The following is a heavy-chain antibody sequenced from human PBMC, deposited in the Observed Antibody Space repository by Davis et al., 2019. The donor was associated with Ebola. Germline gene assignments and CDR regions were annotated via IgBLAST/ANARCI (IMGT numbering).Heavy chain of an antibody. CDR1: GFSLSTSGVG. D-gene: IGHD4-17*01. CDR3: ARIVVGDYYFDY. CDR2: IDWDDDK. Sequence: SGPTLVKPTHTLTLTCTFSGFSLSTSGVGVGWIRQPPGKALEWLARIDWDDDKYYRTSLKTRLTISKDTSKNQVVLTMTNMDPVDTATYYCARIVVGDYYFDYWGQGTLVTVSS. J-gene: IGHJ4*02. V-gene: IGHV2-70*11.